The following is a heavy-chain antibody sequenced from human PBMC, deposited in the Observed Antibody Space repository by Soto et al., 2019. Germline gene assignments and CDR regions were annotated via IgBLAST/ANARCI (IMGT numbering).Heavy chain of an antibody. V-gene: IGHV1-69*13. D-gene: IGHD1-7*01. Sequence: SVKVSCKASGGTFSSYAISWVRQAPGQGLEWMGGIIPIFGTANYAQKFQGRVTITADESTSTAYMELSSLRSEDTAVYYCARSQLELRGGHFDYWGQGTLVTVSS. CDR1: GGTFSSYA. CDR2: IIPIFGTA. J-gene: IGHJ4*02. CDR3: ARSQLELRGGHFDY.